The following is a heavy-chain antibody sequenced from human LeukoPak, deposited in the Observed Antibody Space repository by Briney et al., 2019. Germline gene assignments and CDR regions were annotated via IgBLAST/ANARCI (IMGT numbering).Heavy chain of an antibody. D-gene: IGHD2-2*01. Sequence: SVKVSCKASGYTFTSYGISWVRQAPGQGLEWMGGIIPIFGTANYAQKFQGRVTITTDESTSTAYMELSSLRSEDTAVYYCAREVPAASPSGWWFDPWGQGTLVTVSS. J-gene: IGHJ5*02. CDR3: AREVPAASPSGWWFDP. CDR1: GYTFTSYG. CDR2: IIPIFGTA. V-gene: IGHV1-69*05.